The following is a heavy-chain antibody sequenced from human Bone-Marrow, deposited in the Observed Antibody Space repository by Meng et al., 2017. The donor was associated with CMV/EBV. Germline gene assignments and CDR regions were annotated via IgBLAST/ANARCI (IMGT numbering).Heavy chain of an antibody. CDR1: GFTFSTYA. Sequence: GESLKISCAASGFTFSTYAMSWVRQAPGKGLEWVAVISYDGSNKYYADSVKGRFTISRDNSKNTLYLQMNSLRAEDTAVYYCARENDDYTFYYYYGMDVWGQGTTVTVSS. D-gene: IGHD4-11*01. V-gene: IGHV3-30-3*01. CDR3: ARENDDYTFYYYYGMDV. J-gene: IGHJ6*02. CDR2: ISYDGSNK.